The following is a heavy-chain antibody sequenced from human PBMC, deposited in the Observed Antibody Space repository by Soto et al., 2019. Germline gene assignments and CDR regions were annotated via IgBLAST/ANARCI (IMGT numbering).Heavy chain of an antibody. D-gene: IGHD3-10*01. V-gene: IGHV3-49*03. CDR1: GFTFGDYA. Sequence: GGSLRLSCTASGFTFGDYAMSWFRQAPGKGLEWVGFIRSKAYGGTTEYAASVKGRFTISRDDSKSIAYLQMNSLKTEDTAVYYCTRTGTVIYYYYYMDVWGKGTTVTVSS. CDR2: IRSKAYGGTT. CDR3: TRTGTVIYYYYYMDV. J-gene: IGHJ6*03.